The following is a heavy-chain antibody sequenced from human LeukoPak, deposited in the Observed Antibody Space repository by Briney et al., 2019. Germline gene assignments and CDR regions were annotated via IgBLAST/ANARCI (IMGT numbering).Heavy chain of an antibody. CDR2: IKEDGSEK. J-gene: IGHJ4*02. Sequence: GESLKISCKGSGYSFSNYWMTWVRQAPGKGLEWVANIKEDGSEKHYMDSVKGRFTISRDNAKNSLYLQMNSLRADDTAVYYCARDPGRRFDYWGQGTLVTVSS. V-gene: IGHV3-7*05. CDR1: GYSFSNYW. CDR3: ARDPGRRFDY. D-gene: IGHD1-14*01.